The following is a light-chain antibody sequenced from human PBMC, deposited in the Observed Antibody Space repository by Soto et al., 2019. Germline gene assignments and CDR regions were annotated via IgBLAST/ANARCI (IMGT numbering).Light chain of an antibody. CDR1: SSDVGGYNY. Sequence: QSALTQPPSASGSPGQSVTIYCTGTSSDVGGYNYVSWYQQYPGRAPKLMIYEVTKRPSGVPDRFSGSKSGNTASLTVSGLQAEDEADYYCSSYAASNNFDVVFGGGTKLTVL. V-gene: IGLV2-8*01. CDR3: SSYAASNNFDVV. CDR2: EVT. J-gene: IGLJ3*02.